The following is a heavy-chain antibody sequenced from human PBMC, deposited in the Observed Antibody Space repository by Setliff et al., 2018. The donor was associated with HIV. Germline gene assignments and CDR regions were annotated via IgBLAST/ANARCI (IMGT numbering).Heavy chain of an antibody. J-gene: IGHJ6*02. D-gene: IGHD3-3*01. V-gene: IGHV3-7*01. CDR2: IKDDGSEK. CDR1: AFTFSDYW. CDR3: ARSPQVTIFGIKIKPPGGPDL. Sequence: GGSLRLSCRASAFTFSDYWMTWVRQAPGRGLQWVANIKDDGSEKNYLDSVKGRFTIFRDNARNSLYLQMTSLRAEDTGVYYCARSPQVTIFGIKIKPPGGPDLWGQGATVTVSS.